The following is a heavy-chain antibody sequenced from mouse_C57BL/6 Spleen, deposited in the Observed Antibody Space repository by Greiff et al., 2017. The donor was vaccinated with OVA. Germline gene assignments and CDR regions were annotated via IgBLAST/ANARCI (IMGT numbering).Heavy chain of an antibody. CDR2: INPNNGGT. J-gene: IGHJ2*01. V-gene: IGHV1-26*01. CDR1: GYTFTDYY. CDR3: ARWRNWGVDY. D-gene: IGHD4-1*01. Sequence: VQLQQSGPELVKPGASVKISCKASGYTFTDYYMNWVKQSHGKSLEWIGDINPNNGGTSYNQKFKGKATLTVDKSSSTAYMELRSLTSEDSAVYYCARWRNWGVDYWGQGTTLTVSS.